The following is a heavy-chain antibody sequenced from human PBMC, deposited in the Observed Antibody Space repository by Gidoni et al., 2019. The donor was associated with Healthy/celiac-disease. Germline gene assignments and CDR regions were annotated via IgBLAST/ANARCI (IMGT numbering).Heavy chain of an antibody. V-gene: IGHV3-30*18. CDR3: AKSGTYYYDSSGD. J-gene: IGHJ4*02. CDR2: ISYDGSNK. Sequence: QVQLVESGGGVVQPGRSLRLSCAASGFPFSSYGMHWVRQAPGKGLEWVAVISYDGSNKYYADSVKGRFTISRDNSKNTLFLQMNSLRAEDTAVYYCAKSGTYYYDSSGDWGQGTLVTVSS. CDR1: GFPFSSYG. D-gene: IGHD3-22*01.